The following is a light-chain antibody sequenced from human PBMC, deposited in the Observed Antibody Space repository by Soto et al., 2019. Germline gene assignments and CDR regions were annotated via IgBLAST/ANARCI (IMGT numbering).Light chain of an antibody. CDR1: QSISSY. J-gene: IGKJ1*01. CDR2: AAS. Sequence: IQVTQSPSSLSASVGDRVTITCRASQSISSYLNWYQQKPGKAPKLLIYAASSLQSGVPSRFSGSGSGTDFTLTISSLQPEDFATYYCLQDYNYPWTFGQGTKVDI. CDR3: LQDYNYPWT. V-gene: IGKV1-6*01.